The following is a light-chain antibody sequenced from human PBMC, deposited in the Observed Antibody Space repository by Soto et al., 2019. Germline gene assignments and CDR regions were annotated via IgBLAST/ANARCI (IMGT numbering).Light chain of an antibody. CDR1: QSVSSSY. J-gene: IGKJ1*01. V-gene: IGKV3-20*01. CDR3: QQHGSHLRT. Sequence: EMVLTQSPGTLYLSPGERATLSCRASQSVSSSYLAWYQQKPGQAPRLLIYGASSRATGIPDRFSGSGSGTDFTLTISRLEPADFAVYYCQQHGSHLRTFGQGTKVEIK. CDR2: GAS.